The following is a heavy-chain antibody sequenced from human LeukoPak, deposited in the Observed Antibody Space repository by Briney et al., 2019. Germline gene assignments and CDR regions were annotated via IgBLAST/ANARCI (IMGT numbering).Heavy chain of an antibody. CDR1: GFTFSSYA. D-gene: IGHD3-3*01. V-gene: IGHV3-23*01. Sequence: PGGSLRLSCAASGFTFSSYAMSWVRQAPGKGLEWVSVISGSGGSTYYADSARGRFTISRDNAKNSLYLLMNNLRAEDTAVYYCARDRPTGASRVFLVQWGQGALVTVSS. CDR2: ISGSGGST. J-gene: IGHJ4*02. CDR3: ARDRPTGASRVFLVQ.